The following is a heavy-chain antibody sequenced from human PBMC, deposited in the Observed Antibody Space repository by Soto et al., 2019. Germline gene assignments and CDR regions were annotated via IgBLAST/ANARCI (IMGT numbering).Heavy chain of an antibody. V-gene: IGHV4-61*08. CDR2: ILSGGGT. CDR3: AKGFSSGWYVDS. J-gene: IGHJ4*02. D-gene: IGHD6-19*01. Sequence: LSLTCSVSGGSVSSDAYYWSWIRQPPGKTLEWIGFILSGGGTSTNPSLRSRLSISVDTSRNQFSLRLTSVTASDTGVYFCAKGFSSGWYVDSWGRGTLVTVSS. CDR1: GGSVSSDAYY.